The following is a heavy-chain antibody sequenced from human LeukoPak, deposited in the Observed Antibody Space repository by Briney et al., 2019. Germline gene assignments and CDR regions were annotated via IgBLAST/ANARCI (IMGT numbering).Heavy chain of an antibody. CDR2: IYYSGST. CDR1: GGSVSSGSYY. D-gene: IGHD3-3*01. Sequence: PSETLSLTCTVSGGSVSSGSYYWSWIRQPPGTGLEWIGFIYYSGSTNYNPSLKSRVTISVDTSKNQFSLKLSSVTAADTAVYYCAGGNYDFWSGSDYWGQGTLVTVSS. J-gene: IGHJ4*02. V-gene: IGHV4-61*01. CDR3: AGGNYDFWSGSDY.